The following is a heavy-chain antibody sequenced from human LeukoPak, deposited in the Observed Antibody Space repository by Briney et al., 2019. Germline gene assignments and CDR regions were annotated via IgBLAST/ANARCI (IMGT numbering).Heavy chain of an antibody. Sequence: ETLSLTCTVSGGSISSYYWSWIRQPAGKGLEWIGRIYTSGSTNYNPSLKSRVTMSVDTSKNQFSLKLSSVTAADTAVYYCARAGAYYDFWSGYSYMDVWGKGTTVTVSS. CDR1: GGSISSYY. CDR3: ARAGAYYDFWSGYSYMDV. CDR2: IYTSGST. D-gene: IGHD3-3*01. J-gene: IGHJ6*03. V-gene: IGHV4-4*07.